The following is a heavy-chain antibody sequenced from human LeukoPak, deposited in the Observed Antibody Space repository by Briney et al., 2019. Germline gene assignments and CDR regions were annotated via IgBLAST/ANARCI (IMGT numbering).Heavy chain of an antibody. J-gene: IGHJ4*02. CDR3: ATVFDY. CDR2: IDGDGSGT. Sequence: GGSLRLSCAASGLTLSSFWMHWVRQAPGKGLEWVSHIDGDGSGTSYADSVKGRFTISRDTAKSTVYLQMNSLRAEDTAVYYCATVFDYWGQGTLVTVSS. CDR1: GLTLSSFW. V-gene: IGHV3-74*01.